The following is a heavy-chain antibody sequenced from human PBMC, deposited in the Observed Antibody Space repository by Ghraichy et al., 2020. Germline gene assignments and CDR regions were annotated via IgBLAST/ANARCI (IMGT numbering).Heavy chain of an antibody. Sequence: GGSLRLSCAASGFTFSSYAMHWVRQAPGKGLEWVAVISYDGSNKYYADSVKGRFTISRDNSKNTLYLQMNSLRAEDTAVYYCARDRTVTTGGLGPYGMDVWGQGTTVTVSS. CDR2: ISYDGSNK. J-gene: IGHJ6*02. CDR1: GFTFSSYA. CDR3: ARDRTVTTGGLGPYGMDV. V-gene: IGHV3-30*04. D-gene: IGHD4-11*01.